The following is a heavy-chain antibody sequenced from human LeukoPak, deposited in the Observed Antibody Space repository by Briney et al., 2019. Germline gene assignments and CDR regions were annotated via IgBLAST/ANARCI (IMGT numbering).Heavy chain of an antibody. V-gene: IGHV3-7*01. Sequence: GGSLRLSCAASGFTFSDYWMSWVRQAPGKGLEWGANIKQDGSEKYHVDSVKGRFTISRDNAKNSLHLQMNTLRAEDTAVYYCAKAGYGSGSSSFDQWGQGTLVTVSS. CDR1: GFTFSDYW. CDR2: IKQDGSEK. D-gene: IGHD3-10*01. J-gene: IGHJ4*02. CDR3: AKAGYGSGSSSFDQ.